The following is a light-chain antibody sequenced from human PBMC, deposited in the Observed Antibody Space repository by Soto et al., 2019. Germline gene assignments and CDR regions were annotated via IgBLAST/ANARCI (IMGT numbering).Light chain of an antibody. J-gene: IGKJ1*01. Sequence: DIQLTQSPSVLSASVGDRVTITCRASQGINSYLAWYQQKPGKVPKLLIFASSTLHGGVPSRFSGSGSGTEFNLTISSLQPEAFATYYCQQLNSYPRAFGKGTKVDIK. CDR1: QGINSY. CDR3: QQLNSYPRA. V-gene: IGKV1-9*01. CDR2: ASS.